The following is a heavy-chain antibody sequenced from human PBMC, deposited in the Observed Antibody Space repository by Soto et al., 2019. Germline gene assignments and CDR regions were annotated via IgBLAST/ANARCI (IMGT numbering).Heavy chain of an antibody. CDR3: TREDSSTSEY. D-gene: IGHD6-13*01. CDR2: INPSGAT. Sequence: PSETLSLTCAVYGGSFSTDYWSWIRQPPGKGLEWIGEINPSGATYYNPSLKSRVTILVDTSKNQFSLKLSSVTAADTALYYCTREDSSTSEYWSQGTLVTVSS. CDR1: GGSFSTDY. V-gene: IGHV4-34*01. J-gene: IGHJ4*02.